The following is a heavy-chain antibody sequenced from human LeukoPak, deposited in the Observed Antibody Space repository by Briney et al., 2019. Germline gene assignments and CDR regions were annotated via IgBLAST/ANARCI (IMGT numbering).Heavy chain of an antibody. CDR3: AKDKVLSSGWYLDY. V-gene: IGHV3-23*01. CDR2: ISGSGGST. J-gene: IGHJ4*02. D-gene: IGHD6-19*01. CDR1: GFTFSSYA. Sequence: GGSLRLSCAASGFTFSSYAMSWVRQAPGKGLEWVSAISGSGGSTYYADAGKGRFTISRDNSKNTLYLQMNSLRAEDTAVYYCAKDKVLSSGWYLDYWGQGTLVTVSS.